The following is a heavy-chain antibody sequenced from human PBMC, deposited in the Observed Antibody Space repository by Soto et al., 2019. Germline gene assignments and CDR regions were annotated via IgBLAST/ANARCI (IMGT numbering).Heavy chain of an antibody. J-gene: IGHJ6*02. V-gene: IGHV3-9*01. D-gene: IGHD2-2*01. CDR3: ARDTGLYHDGMDD. Sequence: EVLLLESGGGFVQPGGSLRLSCAASGFTVDDHAMHWVRQRPGGGLERVAGISWRSDSEGYAASVKGLFSISRDNIQHSVHLQMTSLRPEDTALYYCARDTGLYHDGMDDWGQGTRVTVS. CDR1: GFTVDDHA. CDR2: ISWRSDSE.